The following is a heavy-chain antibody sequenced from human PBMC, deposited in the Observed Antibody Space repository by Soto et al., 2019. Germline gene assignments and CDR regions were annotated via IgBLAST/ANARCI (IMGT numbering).Heavy chain of an antibody. CDR3: ARTVLRYFDWLLALFDY. V-gene: IGHV1-18*01. D-gene: IGHD3-9*01. Sequence: ASVKVSCKASGYTFTGYGISWVRQAPGQGLEWMGWISAYNGNTNYAQKLQGRVTMTTDTSTSTAYMELRSLRSDDTAVYYCARTVLRYFDWLLALFDYWGQGTLVTVSS. CDR1: GYTFTGYG. CDR2: ISAYNGNT. J-gene: IGHJ4*02.